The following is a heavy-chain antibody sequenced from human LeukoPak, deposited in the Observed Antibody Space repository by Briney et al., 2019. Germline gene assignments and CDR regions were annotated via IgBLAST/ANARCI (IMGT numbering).Heavy chain of an antibody. CDR2: ISYDGSNK. CDR1: GFTFSSYA. CDR3: ARASLYSSSWYYFDY. D-gene: IGHD6-13*01. J-gene: IGHJ4*02. V-gene: IGHV3-30-3*01. Sequence: PGRSLRLSCAASGFTFSSYAMHWVRQAPGKGLEWVAVISYDGSNKYYADSVKGRFTISRDNSKNTLYLQMNSLRAEDTAVYYCARASLYSSSWYYFDYWGQGTLVTVSS.